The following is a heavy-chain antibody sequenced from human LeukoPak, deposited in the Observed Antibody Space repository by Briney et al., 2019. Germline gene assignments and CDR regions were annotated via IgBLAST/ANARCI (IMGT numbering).Heavy chain of an antibody. D-gene: IGHD3-10*01. CDR2: SIPILGIA. V-gene: IGHV1-69*04. CDR1: GGTFSSYA. Sequence: SVKVSCKASGGTFSSYAISWVRQAPGQGLEWMGRSIPILGIANYAQKFQGRVTITADKSTSTAYMELSSLRSEDTAVYYCARDGTPTDYYAFDAFDIWGQGTMVTVSS. CDR3: ARDGTPTDYYAFDAFDI. J-gene: IGHJ3*02.